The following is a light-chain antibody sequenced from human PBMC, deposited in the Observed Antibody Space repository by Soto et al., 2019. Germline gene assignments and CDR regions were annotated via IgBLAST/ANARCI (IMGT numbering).Light chain of an antibody. CDR2: EVS. J-gene: IGLJ1*01. CDR3: SSYIPSSTRV. Sequence: QSLLTQPASLFGPPGQSIIISCTGTSSDIADYNFVSWYQQHPGKAPKLMIYEVSNRPSGVSNRFSGSKSGNTASLTISGLQAEDEADYYCSSYIPSSTRVFGTGTQVTVL. V-gene: IGLV2-14*01. CDR1: SSDIADYNF.